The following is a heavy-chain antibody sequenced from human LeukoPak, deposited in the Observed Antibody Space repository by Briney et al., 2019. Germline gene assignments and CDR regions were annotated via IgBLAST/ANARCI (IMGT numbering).Heavy chain of an antibody. J-gene: IGHJ5*02. CDR3: ARRLTQYDCFDP. Sequence: SQTLSLTCAISGDSVSIDRVTWNWIRQSPSRGLEWPGRTYYRSTWYNDYAVSVRGRITVNPDTSKNQFSLHLNSVTPEDTAVYYCARRLTQYDCFDPWGQGILVTVSS. CDR2: TYYRSTWYN. CDR1: GDSVSIDRVT. V-gene: IGHV6-1*01. D-gene: IGHD2-2*01.